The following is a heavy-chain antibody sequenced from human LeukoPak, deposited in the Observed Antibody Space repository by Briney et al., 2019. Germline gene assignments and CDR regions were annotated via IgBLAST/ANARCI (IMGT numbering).Heavy chain of an antibody. D-gene: IGHD6-6*01. J-gene: IGHJ4*02. Sequence: SEILSLTCAVYGGSFSGYYWSWIRQPPGKGLEWIGEINHSGSTNYNPSLKSRVTISVDTSKNQFSLKLSSVTAADTAVYYCARGEVIAARPAAYWGQGTLVTVSS. CDR1: GGSFSGYY. CDR2: INHSGST. CDR3: ARGEVIAARPAAY. V-gene: IGHV4-34*01.